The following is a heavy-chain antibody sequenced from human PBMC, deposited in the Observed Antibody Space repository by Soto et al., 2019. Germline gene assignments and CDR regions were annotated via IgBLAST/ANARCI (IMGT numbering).Heavy chain of an antibody. CDR3: AADPRYTVPAPP. Sequence: SVKVSCKASGFTFTSSAVQWVRQARGQRLEWIGWIVVGSGDTNHAQKFQERVTITRDMSTSTAYMELSSLRSEDTAVYYCAADPRYTVPAPPWGQGTLVTVSS. J-gene: IGHJ4*02. V-gene: IGHV1-58*01. D-gene: IGHD2-2*02. CDR2: IVVGSGDT. CDR1: GFTFTSSA.